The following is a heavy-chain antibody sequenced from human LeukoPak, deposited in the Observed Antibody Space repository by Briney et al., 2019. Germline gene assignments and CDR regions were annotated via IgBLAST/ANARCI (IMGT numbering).Heavy chain of an antibody. J-gene: IGHJ4*02. CDR2: IYHSGST. V-gene: IGHV4-38-2*01. D-gene: IGHD3-16*02. CDR3: ARGPREDYVWGSYPWYYFDF. Sequence: PSETLSLTCAVSGYSISSGYYWGWIRQPPGKGLEWIGSIYHSGSTYYNPSLKSRVTISVDTSKNQFSLKLSSVTAADTAVYYCARGPREDYVWGSYPWYYFDFLGQGTLGTGSS. CDR1: GYSISSGYY.